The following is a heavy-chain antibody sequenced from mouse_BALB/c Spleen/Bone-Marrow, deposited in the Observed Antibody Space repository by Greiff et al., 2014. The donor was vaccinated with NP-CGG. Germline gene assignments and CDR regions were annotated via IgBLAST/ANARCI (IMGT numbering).Heavy chain of an antibody. CDR3: AGRYDTMDY. CDR1: GYTFSSYW. Sequence: VQVVESGAELMKPGASVKISCKATGYTFSSYWIEWVKQRPGHGLEWIGEILPGSGSIKYNEKFKGKATFTADTSSNTAYMQLSSLTSEDSAVYYCAGRYDTMDYWGQGTSVTVSS. D-gene: IGHD6-1*01. CDR2: ILPGSGSI. V-gene: IGHV1-9*01. J-gene: IGHJ4*01.